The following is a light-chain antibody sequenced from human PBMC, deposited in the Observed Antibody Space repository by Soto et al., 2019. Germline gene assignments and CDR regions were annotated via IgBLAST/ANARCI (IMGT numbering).Light chain of an antibody. V-gene: IGKV1-27*01. J-gene: IGKJ4*01. Sequence: DIQMTQSPSSLSASVGDRVTITCRASQDISNYLAWYQQKPGQVHRLLSYATSTLQAGVPSRFSGRGSGKDFTLTIRGLHHEYRAAYYCQKCNTSPLNFGGGTQGEIK. CDR2: ATS. CDR1: QDISNY. CDR3: QKCNTSPLN.